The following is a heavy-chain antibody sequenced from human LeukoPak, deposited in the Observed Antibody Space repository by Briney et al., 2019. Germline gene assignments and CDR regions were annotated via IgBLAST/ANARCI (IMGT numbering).Heavy chain of an antibody. D-gene: IGHD1-14*01. Sequence: ASVKVSCKASGYDFTKYAVQWVRQAPGQRLEWMGWIDAGNGRTKYSQDFQGRVTITRDTSASIAYMELSSLRSDDMAVYYCARGPSITAVDYWGQGTLVTVSS. CDR1: GYDFTKYA. CDR3: ARGPSITAVDY. V-gene: IGHV1-3*03. J-gene: IGHJ4*02. CDR2: IDAGNGRT.